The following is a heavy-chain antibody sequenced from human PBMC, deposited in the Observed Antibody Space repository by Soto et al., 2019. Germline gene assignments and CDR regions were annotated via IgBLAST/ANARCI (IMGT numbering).Heavy chain of an antibody. CDR3: SHGYYQYFES. CDR1: GVTLSNVW. Sequence: GVTLSNVWMNWVRQAPGKGPKWVGLIKSKTDGGTVEYTATVKDRLTISRDDSENTLYLQMNSLKSEDTAVYYCSHGYYQYFESWGQGT. J-gene: IGHJ4*02. CDR2: IKSKTDGGTV. D-gene: IGHD5-18*01. V-gene: IGHV3-15*07.